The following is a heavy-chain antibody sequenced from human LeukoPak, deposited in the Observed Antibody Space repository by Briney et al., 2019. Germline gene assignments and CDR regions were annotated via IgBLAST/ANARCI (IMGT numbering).Heavy chain of an antibody. V-gene: IGHV3-7*01. J-gene: IGHJ4*02. CDR1: GFTFSSYW. CDR3: ARMCSGGSCYQY. D-gene: IGHD2-15*01. Sequence: GGSLRLSCAASGFTFSSYWMSWVRQAPGKGLEWVANINQDGSEKFYVDSVKGRFTISRDNAKNSLYLQMNSLRAEDTAVYYCARMCSGGSCYQYWGQGTLVTVSS. CDR2: INQDGSEK.